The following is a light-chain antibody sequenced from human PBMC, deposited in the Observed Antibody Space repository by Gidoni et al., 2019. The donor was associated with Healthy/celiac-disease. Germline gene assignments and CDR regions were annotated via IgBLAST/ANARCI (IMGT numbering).Light chain of an antibody. J-gene: IGKJ4*01. V-gene: IGKV3-11*01. CDR2: DAS. Sequence: EIVLTPSPATLSLSPGERATLPCRASQSVSSYLAWYQQKPGQAPRLLIYDASNRATGIPARFSGSGSGTDFTLTISSLEPEDFAVYYCQKRSNWLTFGGGTKVEIK. CDR1: QSVSSY. CDR3: QKRSNWLT.